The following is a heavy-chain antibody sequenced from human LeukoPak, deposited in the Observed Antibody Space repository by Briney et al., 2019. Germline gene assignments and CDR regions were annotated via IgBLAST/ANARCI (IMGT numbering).Heavy chain of an antibody. CDR3: ASGGLYSGSYYVDY. Sequence: SSETLSLTCTVSGDSISSYHWSWIRQPAGKGLEWIGRIYTSGSTNYNPSLKSRVTMSVDTSKNQFSLKLSSVTAADTAVYYCASGGLYSGSYYVDYWGQGTLVTVSS. J-gene: IGHJ4*02. V-gene: IGHV4-4*07. D-gene: IGHD1-26*01. CDR1: GDSISSYH. CDR2: IYTSGST.